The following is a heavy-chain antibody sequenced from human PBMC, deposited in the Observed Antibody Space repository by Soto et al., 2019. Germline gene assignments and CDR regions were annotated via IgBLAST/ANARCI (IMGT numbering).Heavy chain of an antibody. Sequence: EVQLVESGGGLVQPGGSLRLSCGASGFTFSGHGIHWVRQASGKGLEWIGRIKGKANSYATEYAASLKGRFTISRDDSENTAYLQMNRLKSEDTPVYYCTRHATYYDSGRYIVDWFDLWGQGTLVTVSS. CDR1: GFTFSGHG. J-gene: IGHJ5*02. CDR2: IKGKANSYAT. V-gene: IGHV3-73*01. D-gene: IGHD3-22*01. CDR3: TRHATYYDSGRYIVDWFDL.